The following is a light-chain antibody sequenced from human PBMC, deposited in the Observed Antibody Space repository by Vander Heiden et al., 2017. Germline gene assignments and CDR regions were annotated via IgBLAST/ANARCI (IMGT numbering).Light chain of an antibody. CDR2: DAS. Sequence: DIHMTQSPSSLSASVGDRVTITCQASQDISNYLNWYQQKPGKDPKLLIYDASNLETGVPSRFSGSGSWTDFTFTISSLQPEDIATYYCQQYDNRPPFTFGPGTKVDIK. CDR1: QDISNY. J-gene: IGKJ3*01. V-gene: IGKV1-33*01. CDR3: QQYDNRPPFT.